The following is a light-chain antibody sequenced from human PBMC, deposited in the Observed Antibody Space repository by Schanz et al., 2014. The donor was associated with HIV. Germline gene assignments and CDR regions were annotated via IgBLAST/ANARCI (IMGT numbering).Light chain of an antibody. CDR2: LNSDGSH. CDR1: SGHSSYA. Sequence: QLVLTQSPSASASLGASVKLTCTLSSGHSSYAIAWHQQQPEKGPRYLMKLNSDGSHSKGDGIPDRFSGSSSGAERYLTISSLQSEDEADYCQTWGTGIWVFGGGTKLTVL. CDR3: QTWGTGIWV. V-gene: IGLV4-69*01. J-gene: IGLJ3*02.